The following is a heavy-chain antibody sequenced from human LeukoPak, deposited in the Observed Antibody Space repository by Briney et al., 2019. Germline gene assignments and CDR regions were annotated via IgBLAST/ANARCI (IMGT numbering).Heavy chain of an antibody. D-gene: IGHD3-10*01. J-gene: IGHJ6*03. CDR3: ARRAPYDYYGSGSYLVLYYYMDV. CDR1: GYSISSGYY. V-gene: IGHV4-38-2*02. CDR2: INHSGST. Sequence: SETLSLTCTVSGYSISSGYYWSWIRQPPGKGLEWIGEINHSGSTNYNPSLKSRVTISVDTSKNQFSLKLSSVTAADTAVYYCARRAPYDYYGSGSYLVLYYYMDVWGKGTTVTISS.